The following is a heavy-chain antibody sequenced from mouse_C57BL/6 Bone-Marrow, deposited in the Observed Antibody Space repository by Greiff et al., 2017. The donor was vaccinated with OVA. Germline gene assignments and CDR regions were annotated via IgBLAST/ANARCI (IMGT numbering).Heavy chain of an antibody. CDR3: ARSSSGRPWFAY. CDR1: GYTFTDYY. D-gene: IGHD3-2*02. V-gene: IGHV1-26*01. Sequence: EVQLQQSGPELVKPGASVKISCKASGYTFTDYYMNWVKQSHGKSLEWIGDINPNNGGTSYKQKFQGKATLTVAKSSSTAYMELRSLTSEDSAVYYCARSSSGRPWFAYWGQGTLVTVSA. CDR2: INPNNGGT. J-gene: IGHJ3*01.